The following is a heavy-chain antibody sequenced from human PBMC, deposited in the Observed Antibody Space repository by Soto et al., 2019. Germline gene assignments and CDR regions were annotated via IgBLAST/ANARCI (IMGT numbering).Heavy chain of an antibody. D-gene: IGHD2-15*01. J-gene: IGHJ4*02. CDR1: GFTFSSYS. Sequence: EVQLVESGGGLVKPGGSLRLSCAASGFTFSSYSMNWVRQAPGKGLEWVSSISSSSSYIYYADSVKGRFTISRDNAKNSLYLQMNSLRAEDTAVYYCARYQGGGGGYPSDYWGQGTLVTVSS. CDR2: ISSSSSYI. V-gene: IGHV3-21*01. CDR3: ARYQGGGGGYPSDY.